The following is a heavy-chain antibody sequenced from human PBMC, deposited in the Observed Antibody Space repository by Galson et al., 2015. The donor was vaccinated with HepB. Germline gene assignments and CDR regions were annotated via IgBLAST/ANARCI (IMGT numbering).Heavy chain of an antibody. CDR1: GYTFTSYG. D-gene: IGHD2-15*01. V-gene: IGHV1-18*01. Sequence: SVKVSCKASGYTFTSYGISWVRQAPGQGLEWMGWISAYNGNTNYAQKLQGRVTMTTDTSTSTAYMELSSLRSEDTAVYYCASGKVGREDYDYYYTMDVWGQGTTVTVSS. CDR2: ISAYNGNT. CDR3: ASGKVGREDYDYYYTMDV. J-gene: IGHJ6*02.